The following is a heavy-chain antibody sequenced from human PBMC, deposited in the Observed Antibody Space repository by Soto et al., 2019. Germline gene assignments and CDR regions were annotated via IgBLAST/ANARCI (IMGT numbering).Heavy chain of an antibody. J-gene: IGHJ4*02. Sequence: QVQLVQSGVEVKKPGASVKVSCKASGYNFPTYGITWVRQAPGQGLEWMGWISAYNGNSNYAQRFQDRVTMTTGTSTSTGYMELRSLQSDDTAVYYCARDCRSDLSGPGAVFDYWGQGTLVTVSS. V-gene: IGHV1-18*01. CDR3: ARDCRSDLSGPGAVFDY. D-gene: IGHD2-2*01. CDR2: ISAYNGNS. CDR1: GYNFPTYG.